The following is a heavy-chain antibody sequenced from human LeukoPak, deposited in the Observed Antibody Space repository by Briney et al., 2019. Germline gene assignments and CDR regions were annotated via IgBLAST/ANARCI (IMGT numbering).Heavy chain of an antibody. CDR1: GGYIITSGHY. D-gene: IGHD2-2*02. CDR2: VYYTGVT. CDR3: ARGRSTYCSSTSCYTGWGMYYMDV. J-gene: IGHJ6*03. Sequence: SETLSLTCTVSGGYIITSGHYWGWIRQPPGKGLEWIGSVYYTGVTSTNPFLRSRMSISVDTSKNQFSLNLTSVTAADAAVYYCARGRSTYCSSTSCYTGWGMYYMDVWGKGTTVTVSS. V-gene: IGHV4-39*07.